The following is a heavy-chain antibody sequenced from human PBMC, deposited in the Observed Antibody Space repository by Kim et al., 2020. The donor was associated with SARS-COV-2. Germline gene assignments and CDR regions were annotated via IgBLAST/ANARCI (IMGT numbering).Heavy chain of an antibody. J-gene: IGHJ4*02. CDR3: TKDLGIASV. CDR1: GFSFSASA. CDR2: ITNRGDYV. D-gene: IGHD6-13*01. V-gene: IGHV3-21*06. Sequence: GGSLRLSCAASGFSFSASAMSWVRQVPGKGLEWVSSITNRGDYVFYAESMRGRFAISRDNAQSLLWLQMSGLRAEDSAVYYCTKDLGIASVWGRGILVTVSS.